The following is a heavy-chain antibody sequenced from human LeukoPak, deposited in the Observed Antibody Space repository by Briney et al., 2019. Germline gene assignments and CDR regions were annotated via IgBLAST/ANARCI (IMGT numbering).Heavy chain of an antibody. V-gene: IGHV3-53*01. D-gene: IGHD5-24*01. Sequence: QPGGSLRLSCAASGFTVSSNNMSWVRQAPGKGLEWVSVIYSGGSTYYADSVKGRFTISRDNSKNTLYLQMNSLRAEDTAVYYCARGGDGYNYWFDPWGQGTLDTVSS. CDR1: GFTVSSNN. CDR2: IYSGGST. J-gene: IGHJ5*02. CDR3: ARGGDGYNYWFDP.